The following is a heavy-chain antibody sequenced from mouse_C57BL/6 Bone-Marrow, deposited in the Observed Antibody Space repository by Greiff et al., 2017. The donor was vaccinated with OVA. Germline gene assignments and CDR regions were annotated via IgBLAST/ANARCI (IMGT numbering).Heavy chain of an antibody. CDR1: GYAFSSSW. J-gene: IGHJ2*01. Sequence: VQLQESGPELVKPGASVKISCKASGYAFSSSWMNWVKQRPGKGLEWIGRIYPGDGDTNYNGKFKGKATLTADKSSSTAYMQLSSLTSEDSAVYFCARSDYGSSCYYFDYWGQGTTLTVSS. CDR3: ARSDYGSSCYYFDY. CDR2: IYPGDGDT. D-gene: IGHD1-1*01. V-gene: IGHV1-82*01.